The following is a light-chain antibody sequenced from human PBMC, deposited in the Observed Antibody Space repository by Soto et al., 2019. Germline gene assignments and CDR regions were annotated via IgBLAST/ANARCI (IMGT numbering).Light chain of an antibody. J-gene: IGKJ4*01. CDR2: GAS. CDR3: QQYGSSPLT. Sequence: IVLSLSLGTLSLSTGQRATLSCRASQSIRSNSLAGYQQRPGQAPRLLIYGASSRATGIPDRFSGGGSGTDFSLTISRLETEDFSVDYCQQYGSSPLTFGGGTKVDI. CDR1: QSIRSNS. V-gene: IGKV3-20*01.